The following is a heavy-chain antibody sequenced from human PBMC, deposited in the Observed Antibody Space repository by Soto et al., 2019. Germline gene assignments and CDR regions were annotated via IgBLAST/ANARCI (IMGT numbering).Heavy chain of an antibody. V-gene: IGHV4-30-2*01. J-gene: IGHJ4*02. CDR2: IYHSGST. Sequence: PAETLSLTCAVSGGSISSGGYSWVWIRQPPGKGLEWIGYIYHSGSTYYNPSLKSRVTISVDRSKNQFSLKLSSVTAADTAVYYCARAQIAYYYDSWGQGTLVTVSS. CDR1: GGSISSGGYS. CDR3: ARAQIAYYYDS. D-gene: IGHD3-22*01.